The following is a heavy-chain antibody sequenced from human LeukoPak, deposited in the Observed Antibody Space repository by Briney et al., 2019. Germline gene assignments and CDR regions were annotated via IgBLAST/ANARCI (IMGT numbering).Heavy chain of an antibody. CDR2: ISGSGGST. Sequence: ASVKVSCKASGYTFTSYGISWVRQAPGKGLEWVSAISGSGGSTYYADSVKGRFTISRDNSKNTLYLQMNSLRAEDTAVYYCAKDYYDSSGPYPIWGQGTMVTVSS. D-gene: IGHD3-22*01. CDR3: AKDYYDSSGPYPI. J-gene: IGHJ3*02. CDR1: GYTFTSYG. V-gene: IGHV3-23*01.